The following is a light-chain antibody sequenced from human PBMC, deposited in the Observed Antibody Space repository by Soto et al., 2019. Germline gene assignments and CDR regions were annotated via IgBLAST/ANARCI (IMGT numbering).Light chain of an antibody. Sequence: DIHLTQSPSFLSASVGDSVTITCRASQGISSFLAWSQQTPGKAPNIMIYAASTLQSGVPSRFRGGEAGTEYTRTISSLQPEDAETDDCQQLYIFPLTFGQGTRLEIK. J-gene: IGKJ5*01. CDR3: QQLYIFPLT. V-gene: IGKV1-9*01. CDR2: AAS. CDR1: QGISSF.